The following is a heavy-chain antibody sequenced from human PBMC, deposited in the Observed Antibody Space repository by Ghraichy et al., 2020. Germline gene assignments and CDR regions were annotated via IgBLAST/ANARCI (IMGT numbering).Heavy chain of an antibody. D-gene: IGHD3-22*01. CDR3: ARAFTTYDSSGYYADAAFDI. J-gene: IGHJ3*02. Sequence: GGSLRLSCAASGFTFSSCSMNWVRQAPGKGLEWVSYISSSSSTIYYADSVKGRFTISRDNAKNSLYLQMNSLRDEDTAVYYCARAFTTYDSSGYYADAAFDIWGQGTMVTVSS. CDR2: ISSSSSTI. V-gene: IGHV3-48*02. CDR1: GFTFSSCS.